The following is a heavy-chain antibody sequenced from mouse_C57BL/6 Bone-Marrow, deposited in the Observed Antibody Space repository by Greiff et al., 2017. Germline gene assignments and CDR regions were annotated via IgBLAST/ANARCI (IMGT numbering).Heavy chain of an antibody. CDR2: INPNNGGT. CDR1: GYTFTDYN. J-gene: IGHJ2*01. Sequence: EVQLQQSGPELVKPGASVKMSCKASGYTFTDYNMHWVKQSHGKSLEWIGWINPNNGGTSYNQKFKGKATLTVDKSSSTAYMELSSLTSEDSAVXYCASWFLFYYLDYWGQGTTVTVSS. CDR3: ASWFLFYYLDY. V-gene: IGHV1-22*01. D-gene: IGHD2-2*01.